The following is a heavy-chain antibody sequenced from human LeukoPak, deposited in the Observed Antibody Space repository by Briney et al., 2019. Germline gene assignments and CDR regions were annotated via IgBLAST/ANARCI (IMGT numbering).Heavy chain of an antibody. D-gene: IGHD5-24*01. Sequence: GGSLRLSCAVSGVTVSTYVMHWVRRAPGEGLVWVSRINHDGSDISYADSVKGLFTISRDNAKNTLYLQMNSLRADDTAVYYCVRDSNFKIDYWGQGTLVTVST. J-gene: IGHJ4*02. CDR3: VRDSNFKIDY. CDR2: INHDGSDI. V-gene: IGHV3-74*01. CDR1: GVTVSTYV.